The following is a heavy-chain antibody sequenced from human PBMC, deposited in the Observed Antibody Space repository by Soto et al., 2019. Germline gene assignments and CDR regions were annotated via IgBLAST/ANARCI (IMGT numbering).Heavy chain of an antibody. J-gene: IGHJ4*02. Sequence: PSETLSLTCTVSGGSISSYYWSWIRQPPGKGLEWIGYIYYSGSTNYNPSLKSRVTVSVDTSKNQFSLKLSSVTAADTAVYYCARLWGYYNDYWGQGTLVTVSS. CDR3: ARLWGYYNDY. CDR1: GGSISSYY. CDR2: IYYSGST. V-gene: IGHV4-59*08. D-gene: IGHD3-22*01.